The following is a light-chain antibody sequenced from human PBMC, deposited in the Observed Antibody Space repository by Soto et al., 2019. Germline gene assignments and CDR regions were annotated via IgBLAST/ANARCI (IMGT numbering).Light chain of an antibody. CDR3: HQDQRWPPIT. J-gene: IGKJ5*01. CDR1: ESIDIN. CDR2: RAS. V-gene: IGKV3-15*01. Sequence: SAATLSLSPGGSATLSCRASESIDINLGWYQQKPGQSPRLLIFRASTRATGVPTRFSGSGSGTEFTLTISSLQSEDFALYYWHQDQRWPPITFGQGTRLE.